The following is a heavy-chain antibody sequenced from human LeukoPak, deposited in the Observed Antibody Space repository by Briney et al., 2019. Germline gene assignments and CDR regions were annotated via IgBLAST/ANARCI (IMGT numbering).Heavy chain of an antibody. D-gene: IGHD2-15*01. J-gene: IGHJ3*02. CDR3: TRLGYCSGGSCYSMRAFDI. CDR2: IYYSGST. V-gene: IGHV4-59*01. Sequence: PSETLSLTCTVSGGSISSYYWSWIRQPPGKGLEWIGYIYYSGSTNYNPSLKSRVTISVDTSKNQFSLKLSSVTAADTAVYYCTRLGYCSGGSCYSMRAFDIWGQGTMVTVSS. CDR1: GGSISSYY.